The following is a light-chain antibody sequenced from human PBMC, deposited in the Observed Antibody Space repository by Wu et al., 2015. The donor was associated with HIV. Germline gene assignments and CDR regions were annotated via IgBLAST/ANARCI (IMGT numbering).Light chain of an antibody. CDR2: GAF. V-gene: IGKV1-9*01. Sequence: DIQLTQSPSFLSASVGDRVTITCRASQGISRYLAWYQQKPGKAPKLLIYGAFGLQSGVPSRFSGSGSETEFTLTIDSLQPEDFAIYYCQQLSDYPITFGGGTKVEIK. CDR1: QGISRY. J-gene: IGKJ4*01. CDR3: QQLSDYPIT.